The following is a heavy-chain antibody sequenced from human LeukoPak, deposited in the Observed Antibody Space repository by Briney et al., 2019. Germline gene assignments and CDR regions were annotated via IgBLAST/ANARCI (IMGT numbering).Heavy chain of an antibody. CDR2: LNSDGSST. J-gene: IGHJ6*02. CDR3: ARDRGRPAVAGPCYGMDV. V-gene: IGHV3-74*01. Sequence: PGGSLRLSCAASGFTLSTYWLHWVRQAPGKGLVWVSRLNSDGSSTTYADSVKGRFTISRDNARNTLHLEMNSLRAEDTAVYYCARDRGRPAVAGPCYGMDVWGQGTTVTVSS. CDR1: GFTLSTYW. D-gene: IGHD6-19*01.